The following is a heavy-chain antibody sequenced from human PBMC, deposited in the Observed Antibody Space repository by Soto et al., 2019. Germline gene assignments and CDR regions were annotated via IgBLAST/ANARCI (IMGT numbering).Heavy chain of an antibody. J-gene: IGHJ4*02. D-gene: IGHD3-22*01. CDR3: ARIRGYYYDSSGYYPYDY. Sequence: SGPTLVNPTQTLTLTCTFSGFSLSTSGMCVSWIRQPPGKALEWLALIDWDDDKYYSTSLKTRLTISKDTSKNQVVLTMTNMEPVDTATYYCARIRGYYYDSSGYYPYDYWGQGTLVTVSS. V-gene: IGHV2-70*01. CDR2: IDWDDDK. CDR1: GFSLSTSGMC.